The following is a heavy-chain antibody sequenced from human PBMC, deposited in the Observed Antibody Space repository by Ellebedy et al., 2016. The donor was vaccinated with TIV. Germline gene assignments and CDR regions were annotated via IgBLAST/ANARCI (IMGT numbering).Heavy chain of an antibody. Sequence: PGGSLRLSCGASGFSFSNYAMNWVRQAPGQGLEWVAAISGSGDSTTYADSVKGRFTISRDNSRATLYLQMNSLRAEDTAVYYCAKRVTKVRGVITYYHYAMDVWGQGTTVTVSS. CDR3: AKRVTKVRGVITYYHYAMDV. D-gene: IGHD3-10*01. V-gene: IGHV3-23*01. J-gene: IGHJ6*02. CDR2: ISGSGDST. CDR1: GFSFSNYA.